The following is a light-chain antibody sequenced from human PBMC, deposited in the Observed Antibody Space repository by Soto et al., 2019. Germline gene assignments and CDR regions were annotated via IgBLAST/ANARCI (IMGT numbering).Light chain of an antibody. J-gene: IGKJ1*01. Sequence: IVFTQSPCTLSLSPRERATLSCRASQSVSSKYLAWYQQKPGQAPRLLMYDISSRATGIPDRFSGSGSGTDFTLTISRLEPEDSAVYFCQQYSKSPRTFGQGTKVDIK. V-gene: IGKV3-20*01. CDR3: QQYSKSPRT. CDR1: QSVSSKY. CDR2: DIS.